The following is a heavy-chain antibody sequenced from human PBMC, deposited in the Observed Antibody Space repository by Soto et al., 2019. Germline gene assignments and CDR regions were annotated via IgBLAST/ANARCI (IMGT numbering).Heavy chain of an antibody. V-gene: IGHV3-30-3*01. CDR2: ISPDGSNE. Sequence: PGGSLRLSCAASGFTFSEYAMHWVRQAPGKGLEGVAVISPDGSNEDFADSVEGRFTVSRDNSKNTLYLQVNTLRPEDTAVYYCARDPPGQLPPFDYWGQGTLVTVSS. CDR3: ARDPPGQLPPFDY. CDR1: GFTFSEYA. D-gene: IGHD2-2*01. J-gene: IGHJ4*02.